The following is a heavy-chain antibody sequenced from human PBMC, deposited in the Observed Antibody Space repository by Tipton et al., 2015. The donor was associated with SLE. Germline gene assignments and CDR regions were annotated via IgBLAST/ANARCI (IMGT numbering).Heavy chain of an antibody. D-gene: IGHD1-26*01. CDR2: ITWNSAGM. Sequence: SLRLSCAASGFTFDDFAMHWVRQVPGKGLEWVASITWNSAGMAYADSVKGRFTISRDNAKNSLYLQMNSLRAEDTAVYYCARSGSYPFYYYYMDVWGKGTTVTVSS. CDR3: ARSGSYPFYYYYMDV. CDR1: GFTFDDFA. V-gene: IGHV3-9*01. J-gene: IGHJ6*03.